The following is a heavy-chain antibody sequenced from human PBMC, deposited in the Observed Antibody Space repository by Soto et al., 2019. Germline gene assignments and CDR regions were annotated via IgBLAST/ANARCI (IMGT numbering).Heavy chain of an antibody. CDR3: AKDSDFTLTTATTLVY. D-gene: IGHD4-17*01. CDR1: GFTFSSYA. Sequence: GGSLRLSCAASGFTFSSYAMSWVRQAPGKGLEWVSAISGSGGSTYYADSVKGRFTISRDNSKNTLYLQMNSLRAEDTAVYYCAKDSDFTLTTATTLVYWGQGTLVTVSS. CDR2: ISGSGGST. J-gene: IGHJ4*02. V-gene: IGHV3-23*01.